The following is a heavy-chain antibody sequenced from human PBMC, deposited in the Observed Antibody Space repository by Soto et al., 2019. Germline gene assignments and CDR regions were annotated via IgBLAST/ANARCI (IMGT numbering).Heavy chain of an antibody. CDR1: GFTFSSYW. J-gene: IGHJ6*02. D-gene: IGHD1-26*01. Sequence: PGGSLRLSCAASGFTFSSYWMHWVRQAPGKGLVWVSRINSDGSSTSYADSVKGRFTISRDNAKNTLYLQMNSLRAEDTAVYYCAKDEVGAVYYYYYGMDVWGQGTTVTVSS. CDR2: INSDGSST. V-gene: IGHV3-74*01. CDR3: AKDEVGAVYYYYYGMDV.